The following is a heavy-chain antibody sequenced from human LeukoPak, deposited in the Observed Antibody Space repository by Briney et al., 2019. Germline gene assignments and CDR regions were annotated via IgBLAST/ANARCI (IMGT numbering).Heavy chain of an antibody. J-gene: IGHJ4*02. CDR3: ARGEIAATIMNYFHY. V-gene: IGHV1-69*11. CDR1: GGTFSSYA. CDR2: IIPILGTA. D-gene: IGHD5-12*01. Sequence: AASVKVSCKASGGTFSSYAISWVRQAPGQGLEWMGRIIPILGTANYARKFQGRDTITTDESTSTAYMELSSLRSEDTAVYYCARGEIAATIMNYFHYWGQGTLVTVSS.